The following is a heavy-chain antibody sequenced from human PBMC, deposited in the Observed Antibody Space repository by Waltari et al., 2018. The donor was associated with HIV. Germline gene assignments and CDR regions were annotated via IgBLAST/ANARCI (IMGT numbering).Heavy chain of an antibody. V-gene: IGHV1-69*08. J-gene: IGHJ5*01. CDR3: ASARETMGVDFDS. CDR2: AIPMFGTA. CDR1: GGAFVSHT. Sequence: QVQLVQSGAEVKKPGSSVKVSCKASGGAFVSHTFNWVRQAPGKGLEWVGRAIPMFGTANYERKFQGRVTIAADKSTTTAYMELNGLRIDDTAVYYCASARETMGVDFDSWGQGTLVTVS. D-gene: IGHD3-10*01.